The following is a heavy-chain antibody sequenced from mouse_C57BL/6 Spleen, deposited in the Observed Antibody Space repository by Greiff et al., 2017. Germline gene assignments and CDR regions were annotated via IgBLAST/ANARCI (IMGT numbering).Heavy chain of an antibody. D-gene: IGHD5-1*01. CDR3: ARYVYLYAMDY. Sequence: DVHLVESGGGLVKPGGSLKLSCAASGFTFSDYGMHWVRQAPEKGLEWVAYISSGSSTIYDADTVKGRFTISRANAKKPLFLQMTSLRSEDTAMYYFARYVYLYAMDYWGQGTSVTVSS. J-gene: IGHJ4*01. V-gene: IGHV5-17*01. CDR2: ISSGSSTI. CDR1: GFTFSDYG.